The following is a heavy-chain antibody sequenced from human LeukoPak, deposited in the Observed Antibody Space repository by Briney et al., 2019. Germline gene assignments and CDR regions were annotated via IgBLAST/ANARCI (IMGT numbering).Heavy chain of an antibody. V-gene: IGHV3-74*01. CDR3: ATANSGPDI. J-gene: IGHJ3*02. CDR1: GFTFSSYW. D-gene: IGHD1-1*01. Sequence: QTGGPLRLSCAASGFTFSSYWMHWVRQAPGKGLVWVTRISADGSYTLYADSVKGRFTISRDNAKNTLYLQMNSLRAEDTAVYYCATANSGPDIWGQGTTVTVSS. CDR2: ISADGSYT.